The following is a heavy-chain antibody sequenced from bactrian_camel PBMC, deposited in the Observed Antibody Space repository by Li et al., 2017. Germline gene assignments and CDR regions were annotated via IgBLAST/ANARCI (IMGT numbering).Heavy chain of an antibody. CDR3: AGDGSVWYWSVY. CDR2: IYTGGGST. D-gene: IGHD1*01. CDR1: GFTFSTYY. Sequence: HVQLVESGGGLVQPGGSLRLSCAASGFTFSTYYMSWVRQAPGKGLEWVSSIYTGGGSTYCADSVKGRFTISKDNAKRTVYLQMNDLKPEDTAVYYCAGDGSVWYWSVYWGQGTQVTVS. V-gene: IGHV3-2*01. J-gene: IGHJ4*01.